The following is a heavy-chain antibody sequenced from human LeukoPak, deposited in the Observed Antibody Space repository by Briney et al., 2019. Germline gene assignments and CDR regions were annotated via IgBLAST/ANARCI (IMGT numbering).Heavy chain of an antibody. V-gene: IGHV3-23*01. J-gene: IGHJ4*02. CDR2: NSGSGGRT. Sequence: NSGSGGRTYYADSVKGRFTISRDNSKNTLYLQMNSLRDEVTAVYYFAKGMGSRLDRGQVSLVNVCS. D-gene: IGHD1-26*01. CDR3: AKGMGSRLD.